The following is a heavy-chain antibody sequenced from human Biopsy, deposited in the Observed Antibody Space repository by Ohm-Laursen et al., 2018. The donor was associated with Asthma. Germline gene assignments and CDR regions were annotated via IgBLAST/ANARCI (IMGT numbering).Heavy chain of an antibody. Sequence: ETLSLTCAASGFAVSRDHMFWVRPAPGKGPEWVSVIYSGGTSHTADSVRGRFTISRDYSKNTLYLQMHSLRAEDTAVYYCARGDSSNWSHYYFDYWGQGTLVTVSS. CDR3: ARGDSSNWSHYYFDY. D-gene: IGHD3-22*01. V-gene: IGHV3-53*01. CDR2: IYSGGTS. CDR1: GFAVSRDH. J-gene: IGHJ4*02.